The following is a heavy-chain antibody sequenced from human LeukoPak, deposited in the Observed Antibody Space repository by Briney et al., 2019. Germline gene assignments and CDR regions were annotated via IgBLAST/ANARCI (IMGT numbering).Heavy chain of an antibody. CDR1: GFTFSSYS. Sequence: GGSLRLSCAASGFTFSSYSMNWVRQAPGKGLEWVSSISSSSSYIYYADSVKGRFTISRDNAKNSLYLQMNSLRAEDTAVYYCAKFPGLYSSGWYTDYWGQGTLVTVSS. J-gene: IGHJ4*02. D-gene: IGHD6-19*01. CDR3: AKFPGLYSSGWYTDY. V-gene: IGHV3-21*04. CDR2: ISSSSSYI.